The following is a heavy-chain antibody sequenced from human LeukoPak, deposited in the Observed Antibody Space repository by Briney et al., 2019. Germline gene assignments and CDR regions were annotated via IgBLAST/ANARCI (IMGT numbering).Heavy chain of an antibody. V-gene: IGHV4-59*01. D-gene: IGHD3-10*01. CDR2: IYYSGST. Sequence: KSSETLSLTCTVSGGSISSYYWSWIRQPPGKGLEWLGYIYYSGSTNYNPSLKSRVTISVDTSKNQFSLKLSSVTAADTAVYYCARDRGYYGSGSYYQFDYWGQGTLVTVSS. CDR1: GGSISSYY. CDR3: ARDRGYYGSGSYYQFDY. J-gene: IGHJ4*02.